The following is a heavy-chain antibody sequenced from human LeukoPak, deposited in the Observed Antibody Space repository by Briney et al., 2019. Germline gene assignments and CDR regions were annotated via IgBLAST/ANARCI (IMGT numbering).Heavy chain of an antibody. CDR2: IYYSGST. Sequence: SETLSLTCTVSGDSMSSYSWSWIRQPPGKGLEWIGYIYYSGSTNYNPSLKSRVTISVDTSKNQFSLKLSSVTAADTAVYFCARHGSGYDLFFDYWGQGTLVTVSS. CDR1: GDSMSSYS. V-gene: IGHV4-59*08. D-gene: IGHD5-12*01. CDR3: ARHGSGYDLFFDY. J-gene: IGHJ4*02.